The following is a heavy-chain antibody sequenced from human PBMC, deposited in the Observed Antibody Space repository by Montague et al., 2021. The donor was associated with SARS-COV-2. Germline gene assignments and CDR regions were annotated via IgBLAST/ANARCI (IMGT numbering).Heavy chain of an antibody. CDR3: ARGLRRIIMIVDIRGFDY. J-gene: IGHJ4*02. V-gene: IGHV6-1*01. Sequence: CAISGDSVSRNSAAWNWIRQSPSRGLEWLGRTYYRSKWYNDYPVPVKSRITINPDTSKNQFSLQLNSVTAEDTAVYYCARGLRRIIMIVDIRGFDYWGQGTLGTVSS. CDR1: GDSVSRNSAA. CDR2: TYYRSKWYN. D-gene: IGHD3-22*01.